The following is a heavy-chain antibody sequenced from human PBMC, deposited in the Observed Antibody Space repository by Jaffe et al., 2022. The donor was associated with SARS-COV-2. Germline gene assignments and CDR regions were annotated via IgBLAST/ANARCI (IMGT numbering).Heavy chain of an antibody. Sequence: QVQLVESGGGVVQPGRSLRLSCAASGFTFSSYAMHWVRQAPGKGLEWVAVISYDGSNKYYADSVKGRFTISRDNSKNTLYLQMNSLRAEDTAVYYCARDSGSGNIYYYYYYMDVWGKGTTVTVSS. CDR3: ARDSGSGNIYYYYYYMDV. J-gene: IGHJ6*03. CDR1: GFTFSSYA. D-gene: IGHD3-10*01. V-gene: IGHV3-30*04. CDR2: ISYDGSNK.